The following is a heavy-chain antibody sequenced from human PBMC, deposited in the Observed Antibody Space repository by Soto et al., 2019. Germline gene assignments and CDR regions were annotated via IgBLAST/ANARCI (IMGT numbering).Heavy chain of an antibody. V-gene: IGHV3-7*03. J-gene: IGHJ6*02. Sequence: GWSLRLSCAASGFTFSSYWMSWVRQAPGKGLEWVANIKQDGSEKYYVDSVKGRFTISRDNAKNSLYLQMNSLRAEDTAVYYCARDSSRPNYYYYGMDVWGQGTTVTVYS. CDR3: ARDSSRPNYYYYGMDV. D-gene: IGHD6-13*01. CDR2: IKQDGSEK. CDR1: GFTFSSYW.